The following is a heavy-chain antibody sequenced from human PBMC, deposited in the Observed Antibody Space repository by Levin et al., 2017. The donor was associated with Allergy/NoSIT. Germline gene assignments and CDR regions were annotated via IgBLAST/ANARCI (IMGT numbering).Heavy chain of an antibody. V-gene: IGHV3-21*06. Sequence: GGSLRLSCAASGFTFSNYNMNWVRQAPGKGLEWVSSISSTSSHIYYADSVKGRFTISRDNAKNSLYLQLNNLRAEDTAVYYCSRPSPDSSYYYGMDVWGQGTTVTVSS. CDR1: GFTFSNYN. J-gene: IGHJ6*02. D-gene: IGHD2-21*01. CDR3: SRPSPDSSYYYGMDV. CDR2: ISSTSSHI.